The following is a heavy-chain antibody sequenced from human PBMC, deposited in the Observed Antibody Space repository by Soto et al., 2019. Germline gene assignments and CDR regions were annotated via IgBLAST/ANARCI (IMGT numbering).Heavy chain of an antibody. Sequence: GGSLRLSCAASGFTFSNAWMNWVRQAPGKGLEWVGRIKSKTDGGTTDYAAPVKGRFTISRDDSKNTLYLQMNSLKTEDTAVYYCTTRTYCSGGSCYSSWGLGTLVTVSS. CDR3: TTRTYCSGGSCYSS. D-gene: IGHD2-15*01. CDR1: GFTFSNAW. V-gene: IGHV3-15*07. J-gene: IGHJ4*02. CDR2: IKSKTDGGTT.